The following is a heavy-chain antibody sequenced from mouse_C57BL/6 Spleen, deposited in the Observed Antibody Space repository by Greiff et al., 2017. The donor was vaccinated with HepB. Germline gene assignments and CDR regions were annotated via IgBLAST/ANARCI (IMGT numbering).Heavy chain of an antibody. CDR3: TEYGNSRYFDV. CDR2: IRLKSDNYAT. V-gene: IGHV6-3*01. Sequence: EVKLEESGGGLVQPGGSMKLSCVASGFTFSNYWMNWVRQSPEKGLEWVAQIRLKSDNYATHYAETVKGRFTISRDDSKSSVYLQMNDLRAEDTGIYYCTEYGNSRYFDVWGTGTTGTVSS. J-gene: IGHJ1*03. CDR1: GFTFSNYW. D-gene: IGHD2-1*01.